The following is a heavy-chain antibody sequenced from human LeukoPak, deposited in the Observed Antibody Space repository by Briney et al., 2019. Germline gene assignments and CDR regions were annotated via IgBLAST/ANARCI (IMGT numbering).Heavy chain of an antibody. D-gene: IGHD6-13*01. J-gene: IGHJ4*02. CDR1: GYTFTGYY. CDR3: ARDHSSSWYRWYFDY. CDR2: INPNSGGT. V-gene: IGHV1-2*02. Sequence: ASVKVSCKASGYTFTGYYMHWVRQAPGLGLEWMGWINPNSGGTIYAQKFQGSVTMTRDTSISTAYMELSRLRSDDTAVYCCARDHSSSWYRWYFDYWGQGTLVTVSS.